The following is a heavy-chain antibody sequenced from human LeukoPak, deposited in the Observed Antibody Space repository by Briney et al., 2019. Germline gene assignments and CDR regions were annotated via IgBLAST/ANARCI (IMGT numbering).Heavy chain of an antibody. D-gene: IGHD3-10*01. CDR3: ARVARGDYYYYYMDV. J-gene: IGHJ6*03. Sequence: PGGSLRLSCAASGFTFSSYWMSWVRQAPGKGLEWVAFIRYDGSNKYYADSVKGRFTISRDNSKNTLYLQMNSLRAEDTALYYCARVARGDYYYYYMDVWGKGTTVTISS. CDR1: GFTFSSYW. V-gene: IGHV3-30*02. CDR2: IRYDGSNK.